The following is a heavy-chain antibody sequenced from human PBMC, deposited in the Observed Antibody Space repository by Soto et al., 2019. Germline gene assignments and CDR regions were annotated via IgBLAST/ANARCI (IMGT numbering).Heavy chain of an antibody. Sequence: GGSLRLSCAASGFTFSSYSINWIRQAPGKGLELVSFISNSGGNTIYYADSVKGRFTISRDNAKNSLYLQMNSLRAEDTAVYYCARYYDSSGPDLWGSGTLVTVSS. CDR2: ISNSGGNTI. D-gene: IGHD3-22*01. CDR1: GFTFSSYS. J-gene: IGHJ2*01. V-gene: IGHV3-48*01. CDR3: ARYYDSSGPDL.